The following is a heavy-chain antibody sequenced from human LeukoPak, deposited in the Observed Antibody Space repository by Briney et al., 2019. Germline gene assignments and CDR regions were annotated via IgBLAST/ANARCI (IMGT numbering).Heavy chain of an antibody. Sequence: GASVKVSCKASGYTFTSYYMHWVRQAPGQGLEWMGIINPSGGSTSYAQKFQGRVTMTRDMSTSTVYMELSSLRSEDTAVYYCARDMSYDSSGYLGDYYYYYYMDVWGKGTTVTVSS. CDR2: INPSGGST. V-gene: IGHV1-46*01. D-gene: IGHD3-22*01. CDR3: ARDMSYDSSGYLGDYYYYYYMDV. CDR1: GYTFTSYY. J-gene: IGHJ6*03.